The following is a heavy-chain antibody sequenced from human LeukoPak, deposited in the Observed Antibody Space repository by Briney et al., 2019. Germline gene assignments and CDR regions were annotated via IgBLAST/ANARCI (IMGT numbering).Heavy chain of an antibody. J-gene: IGHJ5*02. Sequence: GGSLRLSCAASGFTFNNYAMNWVRQAPGKGLEWVSSISGGGETTYYADSAKGRFTISRDNSQNTLYLQMNSLRAEDTAVYYCAKDRQQLVVGWFDPWGQGTLVTVSS. CDR3: AKDRQQLVVGWFDP. CDR2: ISGGGETT. V-gene: IGHV3-23*01. CDR1: GFTFNNYA. D-gene: IGHD6-13*01.